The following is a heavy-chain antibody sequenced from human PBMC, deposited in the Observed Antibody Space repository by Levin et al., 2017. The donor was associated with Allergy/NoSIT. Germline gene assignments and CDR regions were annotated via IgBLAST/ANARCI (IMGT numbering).Heavy chain of an antibody. CDR3: ARDVAGPWGV. D-gene: IGHD3-10*01. Sequence: GGSLRLSCVASELTFSNFWMHWVRQVPGKGLMWVSRIDTDGSITTYADSVKGRFTISRDNAKNTLYLQMNSLRAEDSAGYYCARDVAGPWGVWGQGTLVTVSS. CDR1: ELTFSNFW. CDR2: IDTDGSIT. V-gene: IGHV3-74*01. J-gene: IGHJ4*02.